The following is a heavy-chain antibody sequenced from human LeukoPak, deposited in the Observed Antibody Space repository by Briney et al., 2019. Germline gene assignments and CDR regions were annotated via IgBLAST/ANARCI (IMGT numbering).Heavy chain of an antibody. CDR2: LSGSGRST. CDR3: AKDRNILTPYYRTDAFDI. Sequence: PGGSLRLSCAASGFTFSSYAMSWVRQAPGKGLEWVSALSGSGRSTYYADSAKGRFTISRDNSKNTLYLQMNSLRAEDTAVYYCAKDRNILTPYYRTDAFDIWGQGTMVTISS. D-gene: IGHD3-9*01. V-gene: IGHV3-23*01. J-gene: IGHJ3*02. CDR1: GFTFSSYA.